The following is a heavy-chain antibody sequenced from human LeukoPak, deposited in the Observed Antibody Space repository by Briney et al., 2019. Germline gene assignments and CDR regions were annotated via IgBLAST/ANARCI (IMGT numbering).Heavy chain of an antibody. CDR2: ISGTGGST. CDR3: AKGFGDYYYYYMDV. V-gene: IGHV3-23*01. CDR1: GFTFSNYA. D-gene: IGHD3-16*01. Sequence: GGSLRLSSAASGFTFSNYAMISVPHAPGKGLEWVSAISGTGGSTYYPDSVKGRFTISRDNSKNTLYLQMNRLRADDTAVYYCAKGFGDYYYYYMDVWGKGTTVTVSS. J-gene: IGHJ6*03.